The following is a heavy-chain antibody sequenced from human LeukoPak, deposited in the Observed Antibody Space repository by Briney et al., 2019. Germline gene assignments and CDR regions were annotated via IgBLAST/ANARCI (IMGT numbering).Heavy chain of an antibody. CDR1: GFTFDDYA. J-gene: IGHJ4*02. D-gene: IGHD1-26*01. CDR3: ARLVGGTTGATDY. Sequence: PGRSLRLSCAASGFTFDDYAMHWVRQAPGKGLEWVSGISWNSGSIGYADSVKGRFTISRDNSKDTVFLQMNSLTVDDTAVYYCARLVGGTTGATDYWGQGSLVFVS. CDR2: ISWNSGSI. V-gene: IGHV3-9*01.